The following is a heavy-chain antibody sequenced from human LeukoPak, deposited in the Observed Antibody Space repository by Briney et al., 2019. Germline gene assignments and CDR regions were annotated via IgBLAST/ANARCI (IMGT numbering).Heavy chain of an antibody. D-gene: IGHD3-10*01. CDR3: AGEFYGPGTYYKNFDY. CDR1: GFTFSDYG. V-gene: IGHV3-48*03. Sequence: GGSLRLSCAASGFTFSDYGMNWVRQAPGKGLEWVSYISSSGSTIYYADSVKGRFTISRNNAKNSLYLQMNSLRAEDTAVYYCAGEFYGPGTYYKNFDYWGQGTLVTVSS. CDR2: ISSSGSTI. J-gene: IGHJ4*02.